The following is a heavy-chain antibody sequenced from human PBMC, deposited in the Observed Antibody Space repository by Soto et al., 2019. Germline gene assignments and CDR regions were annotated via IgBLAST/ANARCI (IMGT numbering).Heavy chain of an antibody. CDR2: ISYDGSNK. CDR1: GFTFSSYG. J-gene: IGHJ4*02. V-gene: IGHV3-30*18. Sequence: SGGSLRLSCAASGFTFSSYGMHWVRQAPGKGLEWVAVISYDGSNKYYADSVKGRFTISRDNSKNTLYLQMNSLRAEDTAVYYCAKPYDSSGYLYYWGQGTLVTVSS. D-gene: IGHD3-22*01. CDR3: AKPYDSSGYLYY.